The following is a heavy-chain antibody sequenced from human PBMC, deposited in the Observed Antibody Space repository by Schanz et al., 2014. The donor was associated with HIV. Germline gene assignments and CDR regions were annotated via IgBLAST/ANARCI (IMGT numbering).Heavy chain of an antibody. D-gene: IGHD3-22*01. Sequence: VHLVESGGGVVQPGRSLRLSCAASGFTFSTYAMSWVRQAPGKGLQWVSSISSSSTYIDYADSVKGRFTISRDNANDSLFLQMNSLRAEDTAVYYCARDYSSGRGWFDPWGQGTLITVSS. J-gene: IGHJ5*02. V-gene: IGHV3-21*06. CDR2: ISSSSTYI. CDR1: GFTFSTYA. CDR3: ARDYSSGRGWFDP.